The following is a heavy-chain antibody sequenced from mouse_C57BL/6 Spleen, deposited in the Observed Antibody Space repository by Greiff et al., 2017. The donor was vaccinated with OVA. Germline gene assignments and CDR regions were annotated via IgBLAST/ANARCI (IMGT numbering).Heavy chain of an antibody. CDR3: ARSGELLAMDY. V-gene: IGHV1-22*01. CDR1: GYTFTDYN. D-gene: IGHD1-1*01. J-gene: IGHJ4*01. Sequence: EVQLQQSGPELVKPGASVKMSCKASGYTFTDYNMHWVKQSHGKSLEWIGYINPNDGGTSYNQKFKGKATLTVNKSSSTAYMALRSLTSEDAAVYYCARSGELLAMDYWGQGTSVTVSS. CDR2: INPNDGGT.